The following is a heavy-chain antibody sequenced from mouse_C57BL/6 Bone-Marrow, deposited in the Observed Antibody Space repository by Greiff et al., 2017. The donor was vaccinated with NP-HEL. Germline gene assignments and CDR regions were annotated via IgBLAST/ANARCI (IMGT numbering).Heavy chain of an antibody. CDR1: GFNIKNTY. V-gene: IGHV14-3*01. Sequence: EVQLQQSVAELVRPGASVKLSCTASGFNIKNTYMHWVKQRPEQGLEWIGRIDPANGNTKYAPKFQGKATITADTSSNTAYLQLSSLTSEDTAIYYGATYYYGSSYNYYWYFDVWGTGTTVTVSS. CDR3: ATYYYGSSYNYYWYFDV. D-gene: IGHD1-1*01. J-gene: IGHJ1*03. CDR2: IDPANGNT.